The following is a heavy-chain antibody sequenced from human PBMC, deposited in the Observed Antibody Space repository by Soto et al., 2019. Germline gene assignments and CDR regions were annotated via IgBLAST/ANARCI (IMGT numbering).Heavy chain of an antibody. V-gene: IGHV4-4*07. CDR3: ATIVGANDY. CDR1: RASIYTYS. D-gene: IGHD1-26*01. CDR2: IYSSGSA. J-gene: IGHJ4*02. Sequence: SETLSLTCTVSRASIYTYSWTWIRQPAGKGLQWIGHIYSSGSANYSPSLKSRVSMSVDSSKNQISLKLSSVTAADTAVYYCATIVGANDYWGQGTLVTV.